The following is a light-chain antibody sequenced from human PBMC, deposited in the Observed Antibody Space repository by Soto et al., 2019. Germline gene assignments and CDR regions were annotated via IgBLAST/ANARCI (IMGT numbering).Light chain of an antibody. CDR2: GAA. J-gene: IGKJ4*01. CDR1: QSVSSN. CDR3: QQYHSWPPLT. Sequence: EIVMTQSPATLSVSPGERATLSCRASQSVSSNLDWYQQKPGQAPRLLIYGAATRATGIPARFSCSGSVTEFTLTISSLQSEDFAFYYCQQYHSWPPLTFGGGTKVDIK. V-gene: IGKV3-15*01.